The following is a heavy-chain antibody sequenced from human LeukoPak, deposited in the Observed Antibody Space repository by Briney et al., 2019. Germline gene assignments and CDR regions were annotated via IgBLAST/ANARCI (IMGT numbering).Heavy chain of an antibody. CDR2: IYTSGST. CDR1: GGSLRRYY. D-gene: IGHD1-26*01. V-gene: IGHV4-4*07. J-gene: IGHJ4*02. Sequence: SETLSLTCTVSGGSLRRYYWSWIRQPARRGLAWIGRIYTSGSTNYNPSLKSRVTMSVDTSKNQFSLKLSSVTAADTAVYYCARDEWELGSRWHYWGQGTLVTVSS. CDR3: ARDEWELGSRWHY.